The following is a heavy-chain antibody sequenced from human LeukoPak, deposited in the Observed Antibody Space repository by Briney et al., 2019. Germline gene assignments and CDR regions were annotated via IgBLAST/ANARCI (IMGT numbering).Heavy chain of an antibody. CDR1: GGSISSGSYY. CDR2: IYYSGST. V-gene: IGHV4-61*01. D-gene: IGHD6-19*01. J-gene: IGHJ2*01. Sequence: PSQTLSLTCTVSGGSISSGSYYWSWIRQPPGKGLEWIGYIYYSGSTNYNPSLKSRVTISVDTSKNQFSLKLSSVTAADTAVYYCAGSIAVAGPQWWYFDLWGRGTLVTVSS. CDR3: AGSIAVAGPQWWYFDL.